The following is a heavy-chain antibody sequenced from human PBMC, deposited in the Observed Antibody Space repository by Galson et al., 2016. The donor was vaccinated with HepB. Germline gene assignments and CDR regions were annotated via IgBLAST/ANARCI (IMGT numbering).Heavy chain of an antibody. D-gene: IGHD6-13*01. J-gene: IGHJ5*02. CDR1: GFSLRSSGEG. V-gene: IGHV2-5*02. CDR2: IYRAGDE. CDR3: ARGWSSSWKVGRFDP. Sequence: PALVTPTPTLTLTCNFPGFSLRSSGEGVGWFRQPPGKALEWLTLIYRAGDERYSPSLKNRLTITKDPSKNQLVLTMTNMDPVDTATYYCARGWSSSWKVGRFDPWGPGTLVTVSS.